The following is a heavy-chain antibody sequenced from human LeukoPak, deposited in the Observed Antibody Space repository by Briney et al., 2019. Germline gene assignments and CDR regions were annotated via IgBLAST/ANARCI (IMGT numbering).Heavy chain of an antibody. V-gene: IGHV4-59*02. CDR3: ARDWLGYCSSTSCYPAGDAFDI. D-gene: IGHD2-2*01. Sequence: SETLSLTCTVSGGSVSSYYWSWVRQPPGKGLEWIGYIYYSGSTNYNPSLKSRVTISVDTSKNQFSLKLTSVTAADTAVYYCARDWLGYCSSTSCYPAGDAFDIWGQGTMVTVSS. J-gene: IGHJ3*02. CDR1: GGSVSSYY. CDR2: IYYSGST.